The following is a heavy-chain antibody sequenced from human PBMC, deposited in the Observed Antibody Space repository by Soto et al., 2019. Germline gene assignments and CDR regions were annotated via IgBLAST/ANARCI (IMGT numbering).Heavy chain of an antibody. CDR3: ARRGSSSWYGY. V-gene: IGHV4-39*01. D-gene: IGHD6-13*01. CDR1: GGSVSSSSYY. CDR2: IYYSGST. J-gene: IGHJ4*02. Sequence: SETLSLTCTVSGGSVSSSSYYWGWIRQPPGKGLEWIGSIYYSGSTYYNPSLKSRVTISVDTSKNQFSLKLSSVTAADTAVYYCARRGSSSWYGYWGQGTLVTVSS.